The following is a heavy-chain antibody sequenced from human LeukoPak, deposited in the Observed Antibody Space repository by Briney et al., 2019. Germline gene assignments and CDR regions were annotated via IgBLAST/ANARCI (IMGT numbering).Heavy chain of an antibody. V-gene: IGHV3-30*18. CDR1: GFTVSTFG. J-gene: IGHJ5*02. CDR2: IPHDGSEK. Sequence: PGGSLRLSCAASGFTVSTFGMHWVRQAPGKGLEWVTMIPHDGSEKYYVDSVEGRFTISRDNSKNTLYLQMNSLRTEDTAMYYCAKDLYGSGWYNYFDPWGQGTLVTVSS. CDR3: AKDLYGSGWYNYFDP. D-gene: IGHD6-19*01.